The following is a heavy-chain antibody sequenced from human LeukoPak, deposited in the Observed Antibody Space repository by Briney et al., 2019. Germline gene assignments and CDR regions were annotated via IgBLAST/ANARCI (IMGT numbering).Heavy chain of an antibody. Sequence: GGSLRLSCVASGFSFDTYNMNWVRQAPGKGLEWVSSINGRSNYRYYADSVKGRFTVSRDNAKNSLYLQMNSLRAEDTAVYYCAREDGIVGATSAFDHWGQGTLVTVSS. CDR3: AREDGIVGATSAFDH. CDR2: INGRSNYR. J-gene: IGHJ4*02. D-gene: IGHD1-26*01. V-gene: IGHV3-21*01. CDR1: GFSFDTYN.